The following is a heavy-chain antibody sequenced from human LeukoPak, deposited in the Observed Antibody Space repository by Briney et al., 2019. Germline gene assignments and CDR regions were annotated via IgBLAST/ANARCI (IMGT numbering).Heavy chain of an antibody. CDR1: GFTLSLAW. CDR3: AILQNWRFDY. V-gene: IGHV3-7*03. J-gene: IGHJ4*02. CDR2: ISHDGSQK. D-gene: IGHD1-1*01. Sequence: PGGSLRLSCATSGFTLSLAWMHWVRQAPGKGLEWVAGISHDGSQKHYVDSMKGRFTISRDNAKSSLYLQLSSLRAEDTAVYYCAILQNWRFDYWGQGALVAVSS.